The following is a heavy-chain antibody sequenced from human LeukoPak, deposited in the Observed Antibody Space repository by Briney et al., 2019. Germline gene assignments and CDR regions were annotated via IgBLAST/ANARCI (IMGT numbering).Heavy chain of an antibody. Sequence: GGSLRLSCAASGFTFSSYAMHWVRQAPGKGLEWVAVISYDGSNKYYPDSVKGRFTISRDNSKNTLYLQMNSLRAEDTAVYYCARGDIVVVPAARLGDYWGQGTLVTVSS. CDR1: GFTFSSYA. CDR2: ISYDGSNK. V-gene: IGHV3-30*04. J-gene: IGHJ4*02. D-gene: IGHD2-2*01. CDR3: ARGDIVVVPAARLGDY.